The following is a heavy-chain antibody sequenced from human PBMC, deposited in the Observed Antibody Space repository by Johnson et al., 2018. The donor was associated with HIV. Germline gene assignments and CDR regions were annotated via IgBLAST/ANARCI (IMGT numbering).Heavy chain of an antibody. Sequence: QVQLVESGGVVVQPGRSLRLSCAASGFTFDDYTMHWVRPAPGKGLEWVSVIYSGGSTYFADSVKGRFTISRDNSKDTLYLQMNSLRAEDTAVYYCAGQVRAFDIWGQGTMVTVSS. CDR2: IYSGGST. J-gene: IGHJ3*02. V-gene: IGHV3-NL1*01. CDR1: GFTFDDYT. D-gene: IGHD6-19*01. CDR3: AGQVRAFDI.